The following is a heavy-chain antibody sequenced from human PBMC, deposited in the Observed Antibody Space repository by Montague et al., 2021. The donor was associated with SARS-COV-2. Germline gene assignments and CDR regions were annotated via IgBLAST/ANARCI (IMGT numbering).Heavy chain of an antibody. D-gene: IGHD1-14*01. Sequence: SETLSLTCTVSGASVGSSDWGWIRQSPGKGLEWIGYVYSVGSTDYNPSLKSRVSISRDTSKNQFSLKVRSVTAADTAVYYCARETMTADAFDIWGQGTMVTVSS. CDR3: ARETMTADAFDI. CDR1: GASVGSSD. CDR2: VYSVGST. V-gene: IGHV4-59*02. J-gene: IGHJ3*02.